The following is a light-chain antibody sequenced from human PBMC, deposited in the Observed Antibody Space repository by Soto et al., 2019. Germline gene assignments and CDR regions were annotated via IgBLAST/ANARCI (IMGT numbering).Light chain of an antibody. CDR1: NMGSKS. Sequence: SYELTQPPSVSVAPGKTARITCRGNNMGSKSVHWYQQKPGQAPVLVIYYDTDRPSGIPERFSGSNSGNTATLTISRVEAGDEADYYCQVWDSSSDHRGVFGGGTKLTVL. J-gene: IGLJ3*02. CDR3: QVWDSSSDHRGV. V-gene: IGLV3-21*04. CDR2: YDT.